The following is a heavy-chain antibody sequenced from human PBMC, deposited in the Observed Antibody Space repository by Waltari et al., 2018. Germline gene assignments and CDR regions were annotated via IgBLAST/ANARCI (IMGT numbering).Heavy chain of an antibody. D-gene: IGHD5-12*01. CDR2: INQMGRT. J-gene: IGHJ3*02. Sequence: VQLQQWGAGLLKPSETLSLTCAVYGGSFSGYYWSWIRQPPGKGLGWIGEINQMGRTNYNPALKSRVTISVDTSKNQFSLKLSSVTAADTAVYYCARGRSSDRRDGYNRGGDAFDIWGQGTMVTVSS. CDR1: GGSFSGYY. V-gene: IGHV4-34*01. CDR3: ARGRSSDRRDGYNRGGDAFDI.